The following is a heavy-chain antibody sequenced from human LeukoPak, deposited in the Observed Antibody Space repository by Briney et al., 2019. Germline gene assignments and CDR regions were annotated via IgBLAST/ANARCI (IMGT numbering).Heavy chain of an antibody. D-gene: IGHD3-22*01. J-gene: IGHJ3*02. CDR2: ISSSSSYI. CDR3: AKNLYDSSGYYLAAFDI. V-gene: IGHV3-21*01. CDR1: GFTFSSYS. Sequence: GGSLRLSCAASGFTFSSYSTNWVRQAPGKGLEWVSSISSSSSYIYYADSVKGRFTISRDNAKNSLYLQMNSLRAEDTAVYYCAKNLYDSSGYYLAAFDIWGQGTMVTVSS.